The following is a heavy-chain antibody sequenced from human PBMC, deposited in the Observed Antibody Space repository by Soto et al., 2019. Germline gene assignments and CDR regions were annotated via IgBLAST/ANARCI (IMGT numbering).Heavy chain of an antibody. CDR1: GFTFSSYS. J-gene: IGHJ5*02. Sequence: GGSLRLSCAASGFTFSSYSMNWVRQAPGKGLEWVSYISSSSSTIYYADSVKGRFTISRDNAKNSLYLQMNSLRAEDTAVYYCARGSRGYCSSTSCLTNWFDPWGQGTLVTVSS. CDR2: ISSSSSTI. D-gene: IGHD2-2*01. V-gene: IGHV3-48*01. CDR3: ARGSRGYCSSTSCLTNWFDP.